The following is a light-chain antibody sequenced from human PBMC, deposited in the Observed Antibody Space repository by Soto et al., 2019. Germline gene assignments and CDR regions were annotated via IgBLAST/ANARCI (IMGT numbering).Light chain of an antibody. V-gene: IGKV1-9*01. CDR1: QGLSSY. J-gene: IGKJ5*01. Sequence: DIQLTQSPSFLSASVGDRVTITCRASQGLSSYLAWYQQKPGKAPKLLIYAASTLQSGVPSRFSGSGSGTEFTLTISSLQPEDFATYYCQQLNSYPIIFGQGTRLEIK. CDR2: AAS. CDR3: QQLNSYPII.